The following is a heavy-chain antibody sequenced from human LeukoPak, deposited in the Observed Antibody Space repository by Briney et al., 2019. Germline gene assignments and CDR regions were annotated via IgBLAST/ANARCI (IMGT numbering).Heavy chain of an antibody. Sequence: SQTLSLTCTVSGDSINVGYYYWSWIRQPPGKGLEWIGEINHSGSTNYNPSLKSRVTISVDTSKNQFSLKLSSVTAADTAVYYCASYNYGTLGFDYWGQGTLVTVSS. CDR1: GDSINVGYYY. CDR2: INHSGST. CDR3: ASYNYGTLGFDY. J-gene: IGHJ4*02. D-gene: IGHD5-18*01. V-gene: IGHV4-34*01.